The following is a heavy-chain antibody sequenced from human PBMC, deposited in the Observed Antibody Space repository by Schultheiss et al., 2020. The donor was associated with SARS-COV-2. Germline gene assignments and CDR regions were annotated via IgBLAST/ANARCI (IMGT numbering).Heavy chain of an antibody. CDR2: IYYSGST. D-gene: IGHD2-2*01. CDR3: ARLGVPAAMHAFDI. J-gene: IGHJ3*02. V-gene: IGHV4-59*08. CDR1: GGSISSFY. Sequence: SETLSLTCTVSGGSISSFYWNWIRQPPEKGLEWIGNIYYSGSTNYNPSLKSRVTISVDTSKNQFSLKLSSVTAADTAVYYCARLGVPAAMHAFDIWGQGTMVTVSS.